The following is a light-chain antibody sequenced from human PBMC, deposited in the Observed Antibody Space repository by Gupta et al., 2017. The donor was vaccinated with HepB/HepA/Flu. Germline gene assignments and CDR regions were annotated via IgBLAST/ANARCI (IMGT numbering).Light chain of an antibody. CDR1: SSDIGSNY. V-gene: IGLV1-47*01. Sequence: SVLTQPPSASGTPGQRVTISCSGSSSDIGSNYLSWYQPRPGTAPKLLIYRNNQRPSAVPDRFSGSKYGTSAALAITWLRAEDGADYYCAAADDSRSVRVFGGGTKRTVL. J-gene: IGLJ3*02. CDR3: AAADDSRSVRV. CDR2: RNN.